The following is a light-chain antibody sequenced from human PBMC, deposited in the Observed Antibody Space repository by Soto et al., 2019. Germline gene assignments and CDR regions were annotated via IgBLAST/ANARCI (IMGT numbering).Light chain of an antibody. CDR2: DVS. Sequence: QSALTQPASVSGSPGQSITISCTGTSSDVGAYKYVSWYQQHPGIAPTLLIYDVSNWPPGVSNRFSGSKSGNTASLTISGLQAEDEADYYCSSYTSSTTTVFGTGTKLPV. J-gene: IGLJ1*01. CDR3: SSYTSSTTTV. CDR1: SSDVGAYKY. V-gene: IGLV2-14*01.